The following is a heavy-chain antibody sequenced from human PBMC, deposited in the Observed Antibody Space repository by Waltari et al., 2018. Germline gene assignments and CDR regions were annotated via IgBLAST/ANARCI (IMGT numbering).Heavy chain of an antibody. V-gene: IGHV4-59*01. D-gene: IGHD2-15*01. J-gene: IGHJ4*02. Sequence: STNYNPSLKSRVTISVDTSKNQFSLKLSSVTAADTAVYYCARSTTVVAHFDYWGQGTLVTVSS. CDR3: ARSTTVVAHFDY. CDR2: ST.